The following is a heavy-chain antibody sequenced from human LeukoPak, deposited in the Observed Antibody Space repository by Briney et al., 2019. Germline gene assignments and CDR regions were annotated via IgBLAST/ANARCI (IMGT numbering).Heavy chain of an antibody. CDR3: ARRPRDSSGYYYSDY. CDR1: GGSISSSSYY. CDR2: IYYTGSA. J-gene: IGHJ4*02. V-gene: IGHV4-39*01. Sequence: SETLSLTCTVSGGSISSSSYYWGWIRQPPGKGPEWIGSIYYTGSAYYNPSLKSRVTISVDTSKNQFSLKLSSVTAADTAVYYCARRPRDSSGYYYSDYWGQGTLVTVSS. D-gene: IGHD3-22*01.